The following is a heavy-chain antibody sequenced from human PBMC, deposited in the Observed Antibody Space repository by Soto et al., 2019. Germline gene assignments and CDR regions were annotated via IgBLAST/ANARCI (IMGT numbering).Heavy chain of an antibody. V-gene: IGHV1-3*01. CDR2: INAGNGNT. D-gene: IGHD3-3*01. J-gene: IGHJ6*02. Sequence: ASVKVSCKASGYTFTSYAMHWVRQAPGQRLEWMGWINAGNGNTKYSQKFQGRVTITRDTSASTAYMELSSLRSEDTAVYYCARDLGPRNNYDFWSGYYTYYYYVMDVWGQGTTVTVSS. CDR1: GYTFTSYA. CDR3: ARDLGPRNNYDFWSGYYTYYYYVMDV.